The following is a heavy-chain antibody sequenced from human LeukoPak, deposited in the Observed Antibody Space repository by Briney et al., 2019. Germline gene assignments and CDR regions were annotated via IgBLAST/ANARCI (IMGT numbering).Heavy chain of an antibody. D-gene: IGHD3-9*01. CDR3: ARESPPGLRYFDWLTGFDY. CDR1: GGSISSSNW. CDR2: IYHSGST. V-gene: IGHV4-4*02. J-gene: IGHJ4*02. Sequence: SETLSLTCAVSGGSISSSNWWSWVRQPPGKGLEWIGEIYHSGSTNYNPSLKSRVTISVDKSKNQFSLKLSSVTAADTAVYYCARESPPGLRYFDWLTGFDYWGQGTLVTVSS.